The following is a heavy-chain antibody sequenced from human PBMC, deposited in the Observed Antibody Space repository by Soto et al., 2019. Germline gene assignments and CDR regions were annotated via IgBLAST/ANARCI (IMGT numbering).Heavy chain of an antibody. Sequence: GASVKVSCKASGYTFTSYGISWVRQAPGQGLEWMGWISAYNGNTNYAQKLQGRVTMTTDTSTSTAYMELRSLRSDDTAVYYCARGMDYGDPGEPFDIWGQGTMVTVSS. CDR1: GYTFTSYG. CDR3: ARGMDYGDPGEPFDI. CDR2: ISAYNGNT. J-gene: IGHJ3*02. V-gene: IGHV1-18*01. D-gene: IGHD4-17*01.